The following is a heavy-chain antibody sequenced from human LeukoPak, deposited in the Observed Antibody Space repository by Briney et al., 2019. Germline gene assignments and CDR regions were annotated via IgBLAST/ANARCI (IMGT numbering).Heavy chain of an antibody. CDR2: IKQDGSER. CDR3: ARGGGLDV. Sequence: GGSLRLSCAAFGFSCSSYWMTWVRQAPGKGLEWVANIKQDGSERYYVDSVKGRFTISRENAKNSLYLQMNSLRAEDTAVYFCARGGGLDVWGQGATVTVSS. V-gene: IGHV3-7*03. J-gene: IGHJ6*02. CDR1: GFSCSSYW. D-gene: IGHD3-16*01.